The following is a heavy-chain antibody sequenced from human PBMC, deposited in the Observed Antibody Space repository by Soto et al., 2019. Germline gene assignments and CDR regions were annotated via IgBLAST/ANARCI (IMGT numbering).Heavy chain of an antibody. D-gene: IGHD6-6*01. CDR1: GGTFSSYA. V-gene: IGHV1-69*13. CDR2: IIPIFGTA. J-gene: IGHJ4*02. Sequence: ASVKVSCKASGGTFSSYAISWVRQAPGQGLEWMGGIIPIFGTANHAQKFQGRVTITADESTSTAYMELSSLRSEDTAVYYCARVLPSSSPGAFDYWGQGTLVTVSS. CDR3: ARVLPSSSPGAFDY.